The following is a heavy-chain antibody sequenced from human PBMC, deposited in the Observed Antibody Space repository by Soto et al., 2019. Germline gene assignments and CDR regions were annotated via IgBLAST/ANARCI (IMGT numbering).Heavy chain of an antibody. J-gene: IGHJ5*02. V-gene: IGHV3-21*01. CDR3: ARCTRNWFDP. D-gene: IGHD2-2*01. CDR1: GFTFSGYG. CDR2: ISIGSTYI. Sequence: EVQLVESGGGLVKPGGSLRLSCAASGFTFSGYGMNWVRQAPGKGLEWVSSISIGSTYILYADSVKGRFTVFRDDAKNSLYLQMISLRAEDTAVYFCARCTRNWFDPWGKGTLVTVSS.